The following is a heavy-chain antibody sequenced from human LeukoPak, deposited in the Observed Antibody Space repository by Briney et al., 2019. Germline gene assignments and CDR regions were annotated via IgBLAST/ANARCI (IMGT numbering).Heavy chain of an antibody. CDR1: GFTFSSYG. CDR2: IRFDGSDK. D-gene: IGHD2-2*01. Sequence: QPGGSLRLSCAASGFTFSSYGMHWVRQAPGKGLEWVAFIRFDGSDKYYADSVKGRFTISRDNSKNTVYLQMNSLRAEDTAVYHCAKVWCSSTSCHGGAMMDVWGKGTTVTVSS. V-gene: IGHV3-30*02. J-gene: IGHJ6*04. CDR3: AKVWCSSTSCHGGAMMDV.